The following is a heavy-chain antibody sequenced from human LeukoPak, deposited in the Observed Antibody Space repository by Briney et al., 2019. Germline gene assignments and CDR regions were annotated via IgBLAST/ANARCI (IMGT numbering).Heavy chain of an antibody. CDR2: IRYDGSNK. Sequence: PGGSLRLSCAASGFTFSSYDIRWVRQAPGKGLEWVAFIRYDGSNKYYADSVRGRFTISRDNSKNTLYLQMNSLRAEDTAVYFCAKGSKAVLFTRDHYMDVWGKGTTVTISS. V-gene: IGHV3-30*02. CDR1: GFTFSSYD. J-gene: IGHJ6*03. D-gene: IGHD6-19*01. CDR3: AKGSKAVLFTRDHYMDV.